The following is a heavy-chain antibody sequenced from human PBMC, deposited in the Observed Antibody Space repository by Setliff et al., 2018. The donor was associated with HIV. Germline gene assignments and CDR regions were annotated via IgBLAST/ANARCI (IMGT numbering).Heavy chain of an antibody. CDR3: ARVIVGSKDAFDV. CDR2: IYPADSDT. Sequence: GESLKISCKTSGYSFSSHWIGWVRQMPGKGLEWMGIIYPADSDTTYSPSLQCQVSISVDKSSTTAYLQWRRLKASDTGMYFCARVIVGSKDAFDVWGQGTMVTVSS. V-gene: IGHV5-51*01. CDR1: GYSFSSHW. J-gene: IGHJ3*01. D-gene: IGHD1-26*01.